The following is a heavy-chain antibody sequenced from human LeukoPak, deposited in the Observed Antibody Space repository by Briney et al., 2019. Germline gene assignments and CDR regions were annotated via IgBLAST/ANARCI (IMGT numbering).Heavy chain of an antibody. D-gene: IGHD6-13*01. V-gene: IGHV3-23*01. J-gene: IGHJ5*02. Sequence: GSLRLSCAASGFTFSSYAMSWVRPAPGKGLEWVSAISGSGGSTYYADSVKGRFTISRDNSKNTLYLQMNSLRAEDTAVYYCAKGLSSWYIGGSWGQGTLVTVSS. CDR2: ISGSGGST. CDR3: AKGLSSWYIGGS. CDR1: GFTFSSYA.